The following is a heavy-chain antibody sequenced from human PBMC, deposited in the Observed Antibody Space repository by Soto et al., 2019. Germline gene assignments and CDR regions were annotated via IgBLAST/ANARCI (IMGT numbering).Heavy chain of an antibody. D-gene: IGHD4-17*01. V-gene: IGHV3-33*01. CDR3: ASVDYGGTENAEYFHH. Sequence: QVQLEESGGGVVQPGKSLRLSCAASGFIFSNYAMHWVRQSPGKGLEWVALIWYDGSNKYYADSVQGRFTISRNNSNNTLYLQMNSLRAEDTAVYYCASVDYGGTENAEYFHHWGLGTLVTVSS. J-gene: IGHJ1*01. CDR2: IWYDGSNK. CDR1: GFIFSNYA.